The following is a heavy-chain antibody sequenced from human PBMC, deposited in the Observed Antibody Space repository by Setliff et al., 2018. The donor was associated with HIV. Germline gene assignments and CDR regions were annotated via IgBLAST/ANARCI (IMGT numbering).Heavy chain of an antibody. D-gene: IGHD3-10*01. V-gene: IGHV1-18*01. Sequence: ASVKVSCKSSGYTFSNFGVSWVRQAPEQGLGWLGYINGYSGKTHFSPRLQGRLTMTTDTSTDTVYLELRSLASDDTALYYCAREAPRYASGAFDMWGLGTMDTVAS. CDR2: INGYSGKT. J-gene: IGHJ3*02. CDR1: GYTFSNFG. CDR3: AREAPRYASGAFDM.